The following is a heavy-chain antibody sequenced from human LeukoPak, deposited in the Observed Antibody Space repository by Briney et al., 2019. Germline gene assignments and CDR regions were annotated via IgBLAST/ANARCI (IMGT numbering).Heavy chain of an antibody. CDR3: ARIPAGGDCYPCYFDY. D-gene: IGHD2-21*02. Sequence: GESLKISCKGSGYSFTSYWIGWVRQMPGKGLEWMGIIYPGDSDTRYSPSFQGQVTISADKSISTAYLQWSSLKASDTAMYYCARIPAGGDCYPCYFDYWGQGTLVTVSS. CDR2: IYPGDSDT. J-gene: IGHJ4*02. CDR1: GYSFTSYW. V-gene: IGHV5-51*01.